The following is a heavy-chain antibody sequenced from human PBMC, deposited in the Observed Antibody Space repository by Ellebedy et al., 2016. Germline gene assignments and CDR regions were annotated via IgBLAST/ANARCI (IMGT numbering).Heavy chain of an antibody. Sequence: SETLSLTXAVYGGSFSGYYWSWIRQPPGKGLEWIGEINHSGSTYYNPSLKSRVTISVDRSKNQFSLKLSSVTAADTAVYYCAREGVVAALFDYWGQGTLVTVSS. J-gene: IGHJ4*02. CDR1: GGSFSGYY. V-gene: IGHV4-34*01. D-gene: IGHD2-15*01. CDR3: AREGVVAALFDY. CDR2: INHSGST.